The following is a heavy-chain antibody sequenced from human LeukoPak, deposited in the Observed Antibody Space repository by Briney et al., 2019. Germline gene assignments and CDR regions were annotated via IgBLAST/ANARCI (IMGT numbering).Heavy chain of an antibody. J-gene: IGHJ4*02. CDR1: GGSISSSNW. Sequence: PSETLSLTCAVSGGSISSSNWWSWVRQPPGKGLEWIGEIYHSGSTNYNPSLKSRVTISVDTSKNQFSLKLSSVTAADTAVYYCARGHHSFTDYWGQGTLVTVSS. D-gene: IGHD2/OR15-2a*01. CDR3: ARGHHSFTDY. V-gene: IGHV4-4*02. CDR2: IYHSGST.